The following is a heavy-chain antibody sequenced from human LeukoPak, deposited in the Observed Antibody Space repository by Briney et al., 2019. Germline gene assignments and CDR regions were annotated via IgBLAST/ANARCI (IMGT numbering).Heavy chain of an antibody. CDR2: TYYRSKLYN. Sequence: SQTLSLTCAISGDSVSSNSAAWNWLRQSPSRGLEWLGRTYYRSKLYNDYAVSVKSRITINPDTSKNQFSLQLNSVTPEDTAVYYCARDRGYYDFWSGYSGMDVWGQGTTVTVSS. J-gene: IGHJ6*02. CDR1: GDSVSSNSAA. V-gene: IGHV6-1*01. D-gene: IGHD3-3*01. CDR3: ARDRGYYDFWSGYSGMDV.